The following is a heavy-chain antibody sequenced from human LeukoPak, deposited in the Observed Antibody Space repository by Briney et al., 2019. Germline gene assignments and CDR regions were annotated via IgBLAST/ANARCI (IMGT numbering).Heavy chain of an antibody. CDR1: GGSISSGDYF. Sequence: PSETLSLTCTVSGGSISSGDYFWSWIRQPPGKGLEWIGYIYDSGSTNYNPSLKSRVTISVDTSKNQSSLKLNSVTAADTAVYFCGSYDYSGMDVWGQGTTVTVSS. J-gene: IGHJ6*02. CDR3: GSYDYSGMDV. D-gene: IGHD3-16*01. V-gene: IGHV4-30-4*01. CDR2: IYDSGST.